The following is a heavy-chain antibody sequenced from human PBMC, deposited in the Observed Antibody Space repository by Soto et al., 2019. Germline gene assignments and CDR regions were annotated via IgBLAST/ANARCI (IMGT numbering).Heavy chain of an antibody. D-gene: IGHD3-16*01. CDR2: INPSGGST. Sequence: ASVKVSCKASGYTITSYYLHWVRQAPGQGLEWMGIINPSGGSTGYAQKFQGRVTLTREMYTSTVYMELSSLRSDDTAVYYCARERSDDKVLGRYPLGPGAFDIWGQGTLLTVS. J-gene: IGHJ3*02. CDR3: ARERSDDKVLGRYPLGPGAFDI. V-gene: IGHV1-46*01. CDR1: GYTITSYY.